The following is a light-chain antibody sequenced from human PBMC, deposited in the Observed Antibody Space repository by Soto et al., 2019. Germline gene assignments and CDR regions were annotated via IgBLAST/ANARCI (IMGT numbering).Light chain of an antibody. J-gene: IGKJ2*01. Sequence: ELGVTQSPGTLSLSPGERATLSCRASQSVTSTYLAWYQPKPCQAPRLLIYGASTRATGIPGRFSGSGSGTDFTLTITILEPEDFAVYYCQQYGSSPRTFGQGTQLEIK. CDR1: QSVTSTY. CDR3: QQYGSSPRT. V-gene: IGKV3-20*01. CDR2: GAS.